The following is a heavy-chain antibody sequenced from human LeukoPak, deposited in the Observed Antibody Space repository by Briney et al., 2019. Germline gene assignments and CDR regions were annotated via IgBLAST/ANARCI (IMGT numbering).Heavy chain of an antibody. V-gene: IGHV1-46*01. D-gene: IGHD2-2*03. CDR1: GGAFSNYG. CDR2: INPSGGST. CDR3: ARDGYCSSTSCYQLDY. J-gene: IGHJ4*02. Sequence: ASVKVSCKASGGAFSNYGISWVRQAPGQGLEWMGIINPSGGSTSYAQKFQGRVTMTRDMSTSTVYMELSSLRSEDTAVYYCARDGYCSSTSCYQLDYWGQGTLVTVSS.